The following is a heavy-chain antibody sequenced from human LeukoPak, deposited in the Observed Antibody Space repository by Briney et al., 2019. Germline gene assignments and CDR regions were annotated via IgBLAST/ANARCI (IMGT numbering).Heavy chain of an antibody. CDR2: MNPNSGNT. V-gene: IGHV1-8*01. J-gene: IGHJ3*02. D-gene: IGHD3-22*01. CDR1: GYTFTSYD. Sequence: ASVKVSCKASGYTFTSYDINWVRQATGQGLEWMGWMNPNSGNTGYAQKFQGRVTMTRNTSISTAYMELSSLRSEDTAVYYCARGTRITMIVDDAFDIWGQGTMVTVSS. CDR3: ARGTRITMIVDDAFDI.